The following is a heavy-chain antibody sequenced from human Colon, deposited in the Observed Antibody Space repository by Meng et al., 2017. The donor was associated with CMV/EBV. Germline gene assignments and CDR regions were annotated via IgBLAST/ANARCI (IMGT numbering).Heavy chain of an antibody. V-gene: IGHV3-30*04. Sequence: GESLKISCTASRFAFSCYAMHWVRQAPGKGLEWVAVISYDGSKTYHGDSVKGRFTISRDNSKNSLYLQMDSLRPADTGVYYCVRAGYGGFIKDAFDLWGRGALVTVSS. CDR2: ISYDGSKT. D-gene: IGHD1-26*01. CDR3: VRAGYGGFIKDAFDL. CDR1: RFAFSCYA. J-gene: IGHJ4*02.